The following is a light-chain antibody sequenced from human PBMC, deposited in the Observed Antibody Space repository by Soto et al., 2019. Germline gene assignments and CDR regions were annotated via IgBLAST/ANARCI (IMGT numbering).Light chain of an antibody. V-gene: IGLV1-47*01. CDR3: AAWDGSLSAVM. Sequence: QSVLTQPPSASGTPGQRVTISCSGSRSDSGSNDVYWYRQIPGTAPKLLIYKNNQRPSGVPDRFSGSKSGTSASLAISGLRSEDEADYYCAAWDGSLSAVMFGGGTKLTVL. CDR2: KNN. CDR1: RSDSGSND. J-gene: IGLJ3*02.